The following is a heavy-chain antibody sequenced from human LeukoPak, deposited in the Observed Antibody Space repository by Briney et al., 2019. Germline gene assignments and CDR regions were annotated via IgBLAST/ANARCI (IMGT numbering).Heavy chain of an antibody. CDR3: ARAPTRDCSSTSCYHWFDP. V-gene: IGHV1-69*05. D-gene: IGHD2-2*01. CDR2: IITIFGTA. CDR1: GGTFSSYA. J-gene: IGHJ5*02. Sequence: GASVKVSCKASGGTFSSYAISWVRQAPGQGLEWMGGIITIFGTANYAQKFQGRVTITTDESTSTAYMELSSLRSEDTAVYYCARAPTRDCSSTSCYHWFDPWGQGTLVTVSS.